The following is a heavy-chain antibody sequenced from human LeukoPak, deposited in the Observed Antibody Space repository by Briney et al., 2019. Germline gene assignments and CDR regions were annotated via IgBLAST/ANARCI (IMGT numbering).Heavy chain of an antibody. CDR1: GGSISSYY. CDR3: ARQGVVVPAANPWDAFDI. J-gene: IGHJ3*02. D-gene: IGHD2-2*01. Sequence: SETLSLTCTVSGGSISSYYWSWIRQPPGKGLEWIGYIYYSGSTYYNPSLKSRVTISVDTSKNQFSLKLSSVTAADTAVYYCARQGVVVPAANPWDAFDIWGQGTMVTVSS. CDR2: IYYSGST. V-gene: IGHV4-59*08.